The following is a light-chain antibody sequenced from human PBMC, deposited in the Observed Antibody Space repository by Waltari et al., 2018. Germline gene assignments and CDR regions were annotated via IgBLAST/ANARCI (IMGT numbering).Light chain of an antibody. V-gene: IGKV3-15*01. Sequence: EVVMTQSPATLSVSPGERATLSCRASQSIYDNLAWYQQKPAQAPRLLIYGASTRATGVPSRFRGSGSGTEFTLTISSLQSEDSAVYYCQQYNKWPLITFGQGTRLEIK. CDR1: QSIYDN. J-gene: IGKJ5*01. CDR2: GAS. CDR3: QQYNKWPLIT.